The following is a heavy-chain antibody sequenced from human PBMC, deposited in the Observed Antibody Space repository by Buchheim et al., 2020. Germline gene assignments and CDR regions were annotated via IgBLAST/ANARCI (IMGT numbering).Heavy chain of an antibody. V-gene: IGHV3-48*03. Sequence: EVQLVESGGGLVQPGGSLRLSCAASGFTFSSYEMNWVHQAPGKGLEWVSYISSSGSTIYYADSVKGRFTISRDNAKNSLYLQMNSLRAEDTAVYYCAATYYYDSSGYYSLGHLDYWGQGTL. J-gene: IGHJ4*02. D-gene: IGHD3-22*01. CDR3: AATYYYDSSGYYSLGHLDY. CDR2: ISSSGSTI. CDR1: GFTFSSYE.